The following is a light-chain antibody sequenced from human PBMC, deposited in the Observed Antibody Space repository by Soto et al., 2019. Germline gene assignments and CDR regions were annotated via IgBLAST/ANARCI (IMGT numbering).Light chain of an antibody. Sequence: DIQLTQSPSFLSASVGDRVTITCRASQDISNNLAWYQQKPGKAPNLLIHTASSLQTGVPSRFSGSGSGTEFTLTIGSLRPEDFATYYCQHRHSYPITFGQGTRLEIK. CDR2: TAS. CDR3: QHRHSYPIT. J-gene: IGKJ5*01. V-gene: IGKV1-9*01. CDR1: QDISNN.